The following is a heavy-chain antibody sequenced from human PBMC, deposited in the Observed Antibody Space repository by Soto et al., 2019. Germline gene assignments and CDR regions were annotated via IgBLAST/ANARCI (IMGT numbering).Heavy chain of an antibody. J-gene: IGHJ5*02. D-gene: IGHD3-22*01. V-gene: IGHV3-23*01. Sequence: GGPLRLSSAASGVSFSDSAMSWVRQIPGEGLEWVSAISGSGGSAYYADSVRGRFTISRDNSENTLHLQMNSLRAEDTAVYYCAKADDSSRYYDGNFFDPWGKGTQVTVSS. CDR1: GVSFSDSA. CDR3: AKADDSSRYYDGNFFDP. CDR2: ISGSGGSA.